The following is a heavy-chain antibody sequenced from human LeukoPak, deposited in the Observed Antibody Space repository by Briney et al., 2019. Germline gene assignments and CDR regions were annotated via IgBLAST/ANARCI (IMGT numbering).Heavy chain of an antibody. D-gene: IGHD5-18*01. Sequence: ASVKVSCKASGYTFTSYAMHWVRQAPGQRLEWMGWINAGNGNTKYSQEFQGRVTITRDTSASTAYMELSSLRSEDMAVYYCARGEAVETVDTAMVNYFDYWGQGTLVTVSS. V-gene: IGHV1-3*03. CDR2: INAGNGNT. CDR3: ARGEAVETVDTAMVNYFDY. J-gene: IGHJ4*02. CDR1: GYTFTSYA.